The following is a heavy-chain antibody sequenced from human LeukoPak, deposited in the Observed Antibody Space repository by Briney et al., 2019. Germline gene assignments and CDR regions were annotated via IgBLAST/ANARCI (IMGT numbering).Heavy chain of an antibody. J-gene: IGHJ3*02. Sequence: PSETLSLTCTVSDGSISSYYWSWIRQPAGKGLEWIGRIYTSGNTNYNPSLKSRVTMSIDTSKNQFSLKLSSVIAADTAVYYCARVGATDWLAFDIWGQGTMVTVSS. CDR1: DGSISSYY. V-gene: IGHV4-4*07. CDR3: ARVGATDWLAFDI. CDR2: IYTSGNT. D-gene: IGHD1-26*01.